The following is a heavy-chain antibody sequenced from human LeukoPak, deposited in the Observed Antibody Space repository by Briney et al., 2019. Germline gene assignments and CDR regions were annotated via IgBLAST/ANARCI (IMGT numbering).Heavy chain of an antibody. CDR3: ARVVVRGVDLDAFDI. V-gene: IGHV1-2*02. D-gene: IGHD3-10*01. Sequence: ASVKVSCKASGYTFTGYYMHWVRQAPGQGLEWIGWINPNSGGTNYAQKFQGRVTMTRDTSISTAYMELSRLRSDDTAVYYCARVVVRGVDLDAFDIWGQGTMVTVSS. CDR2: INPNSGGT. J-gene: IGHJ3*02. CDR1: GYTFTGYY.